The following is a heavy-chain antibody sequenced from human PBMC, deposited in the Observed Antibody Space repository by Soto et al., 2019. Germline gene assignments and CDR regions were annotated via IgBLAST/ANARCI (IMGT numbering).Heavy chain of an antibody. D-gene: IGHD4-17*01. J-gene: IGHJ4*02. CDR3: AKSWGDYGPGNYYFDY. CDR1: GFTFSSYA. Sequence: GGSLRLSCAASGFTFSSYAMSWVRQAPGKGLEWVSAISGSGGSTYYADSVKGRFTISRDNSKNTLYLQMNSLRAEDTAVYYCAKSWGDYGPGNYYFDYWGQGTLVTVSS. CDR2: ISGSGGST. V-gene: IGHV3-23*01.